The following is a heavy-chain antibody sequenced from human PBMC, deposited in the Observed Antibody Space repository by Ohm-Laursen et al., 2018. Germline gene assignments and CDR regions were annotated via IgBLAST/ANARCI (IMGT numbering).Heavy chain of an antibody. CDR1: GGSFTGHY. D-gene: IGHD3-22*01. J-gene: IGHJ3*02. CDR2: ISYSGST. V-gene: IGHV4-59*06. CDR3: ASGVSYDRSAYASLDALDI. Sequence: SDTLSLTCTVSGGSFTGHYWSWIRQHPGKGLEWVGYISYSGSTYYNPSLKSRITISVDTSRTQFSLKLSSVTAADTAVYFCASGVSYDRSAYASLDALDIWGQGTMVTASS.